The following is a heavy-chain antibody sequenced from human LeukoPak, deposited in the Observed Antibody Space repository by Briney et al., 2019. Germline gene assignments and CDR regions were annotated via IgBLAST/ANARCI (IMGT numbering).Heavy chain of an antibody. CDR1: EFIFEDYG. D-gene: IGHD3-10*01. CDR3: ARVRNYGSGSPDY. V-gene: IGHV3-20*04. CDR2: INWNGDST. Sequence: GGSLRLSCAASEFIFEDYGIYWVRQAPGKGLEWVSGINWNGDSTGYADSVQGRFTISRDNAKNSLYPQMHTLRAEDTAFYYCARVRNYGSGSPDYWGQGTLVTVPS. J-gene: IGHJ4*02.